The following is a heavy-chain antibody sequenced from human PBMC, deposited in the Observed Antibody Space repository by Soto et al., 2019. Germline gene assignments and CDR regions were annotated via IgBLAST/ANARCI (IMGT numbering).Heavy chain of an antibody. J-gene: IGHJ5*02. CDR3: ARHTNRQLIWFDP. V-gene: IGHV5-10-1*01. D-gene: IGHD2-8*01. CDR1: GYSFTSYW. CDR2: IDPSDSYT. Sequence: GASLKISCKGSGYSFTSYWISWVRQMPGKGLEWMGRIDPSDSYTNYSPSFQGHVTISADKSISTAYLQWSSLKASDTAMYYCARHTNRQLIWFDPWGQGTLVTVSS.